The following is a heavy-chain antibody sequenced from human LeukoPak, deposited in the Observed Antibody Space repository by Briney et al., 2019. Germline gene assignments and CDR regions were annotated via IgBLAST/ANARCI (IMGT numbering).Heavy chain of an antibody. V-gene: IGHV3-21*01. J-gene: IGHJ4*02. CDR1: GFTFSSYS. CDR3: AREVAEGFDY. CDR2: INYSGRDT. Sequence: MAGGSLRLSCAASGFTFSSYSMTWVRQAPGKGLDWVSVINYSGRDTFYADSVKGRFTISRDNPKNSLYLQMNSLRAEDTAVYYCAREVAEGFDYWGQGTLVTVSS.